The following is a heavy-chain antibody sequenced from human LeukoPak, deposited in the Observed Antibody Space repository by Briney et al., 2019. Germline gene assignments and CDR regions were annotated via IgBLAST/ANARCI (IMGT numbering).Heavy chain of an antibody. D-gene: IGHD2-15*01. CDR3: ARIVGGSPDY. CDR1: GDSVSSNSAA. Sequence: SQTLSLTCGISGDSVSSNSAAWNWIRQSPPRGLEWLGRTYYRSKWYNDYAVSVKSRITIKPDTSKNQFSLQLNSVTPEDTAIYYCARIVGGSPDYWGLGTLVTVSS. V-gene: IGHV6-1*01. CDR2: TYYRSKWYN. J-gene: IGHJ4*02.